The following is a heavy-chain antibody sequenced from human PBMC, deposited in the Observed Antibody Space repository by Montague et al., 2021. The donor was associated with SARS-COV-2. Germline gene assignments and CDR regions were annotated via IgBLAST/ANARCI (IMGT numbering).Heavy chain of an antibody. Sequence: SETLSLTCAVHGGSFSTYSWNWIRQPPGKGLEWIGEIYHGGSTNYNPSLKSRVTISADTSKNQFSLKLTSVAAADTAVYYCARLGDGVVPSPILGVGPYYSYDYMDVWGKGTAVTVSS. CDR2: IYHGGST. V-gene: IGHV4-34*01. D-gene: IGHD3-10*01. J-gene: IGHJ6*03. CDR1: GGSFSTYS. CDR3: ARLGDGVVPSPILGVGPYYSYDYMDV.